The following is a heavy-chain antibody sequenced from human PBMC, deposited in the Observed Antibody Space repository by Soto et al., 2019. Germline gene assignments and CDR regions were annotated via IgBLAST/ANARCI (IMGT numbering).Heavy chain of an antibody. Sequence: EVQLLESGGALVQPGVSLSLSCAASGFTYNNYAMGWVRQAPGKGLEWVSAISSSGYSAYYADSVKGRFTISRDNSRNTMFLQMNKLSAEDTAVYYCAKGSVVVAAKFDSWGQGTQVNVSS. D-gene: IGHD2-21*02. V-gene: IGHV3-23*01. CDR2: ISSSGYSA. CDR3: AKGSVVVAAKFDS. J-gene: IGHJ4*02. CDR1: GFTYNNYA.